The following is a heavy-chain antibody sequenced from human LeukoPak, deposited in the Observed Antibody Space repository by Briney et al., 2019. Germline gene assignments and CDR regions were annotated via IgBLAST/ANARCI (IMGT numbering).Heavy chain of an antibody. CDR3: AKDTHYYYYYGMDL. Sequence: GGSLRLSCAASGFTFDDYAMHWVRQAPGKGLEWVSGISWNSGSIGYADSVKGRFTISRDNAKNSLYLQMNSLRAGDTALYYCAKDTHYYYYYGMDLWGQGTTVTVSS. V-gene: IGHV3-9*01. CDR2: ISWNSGSI. CDR1: GFTFDDYA. J-gene: IGHJ6*02.